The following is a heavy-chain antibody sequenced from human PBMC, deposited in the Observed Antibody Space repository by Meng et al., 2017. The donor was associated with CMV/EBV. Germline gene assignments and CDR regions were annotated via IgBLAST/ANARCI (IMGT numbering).Heavy chain of an antibody. CDR1: GGSFSGYY. CDR3: ARVWQPRGMDV. V-gene: IGHV3-11*04. J-gene: IGHJ6*02. Sequence: LSLTCAVYGGSFSGYYWSWIRQPPGKGLEWVSYISSSGGTIYYADSVKGRFTISRDNAKNSLYLQMNSLRAEDTAVYYCARVWQPRGMDVWGQGTTVTVSS. D-gene: IGHD6-13*01. CDR2: ISSSGGTI.